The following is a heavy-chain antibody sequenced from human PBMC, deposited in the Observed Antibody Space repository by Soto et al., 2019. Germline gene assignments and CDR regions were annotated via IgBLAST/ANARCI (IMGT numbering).Heavy chain of an antibody. CDR2: INQDGNEK. V-gene: IGHV3-7*04. CDR1: GFTFPTYW. CDR3: ACDHPTSALYFAD. Sequence: GGSLRLSCAASGFTFPTYWMTWVRQAPGKGLEWVANINQDGNEKYYVDSVKGRFTVSRDNAKNSLYLQMNNLRTEDTAVYYCACDHPTSALYFADWCQGTLVTVSS. J-gene: IGHJ4*02. D-gene: IGHD2-15*01.